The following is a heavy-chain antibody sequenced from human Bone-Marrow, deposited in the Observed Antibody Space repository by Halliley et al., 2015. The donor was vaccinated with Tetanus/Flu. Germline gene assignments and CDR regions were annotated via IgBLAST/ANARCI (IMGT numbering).Heavy chain of an antibody. J-gene: IGHJ3*02. CDR1: GFTFRTYW. CDR2: IKWGGSAK. CDR3: AREGRRQLVREAFDI. V-gene: IGHV3-7*01. D-gene: IGHD6-13*01. Sequence: SLRLSCAASGFTFRTYWMSWVRQAPGKGPEWVAGIKWGGSAKYYVDSVKGRFTISRDNANNSVFLQMYGLRVDDTAIYYCAREGRRQLVREAFDIWGQGTKVTVSS.